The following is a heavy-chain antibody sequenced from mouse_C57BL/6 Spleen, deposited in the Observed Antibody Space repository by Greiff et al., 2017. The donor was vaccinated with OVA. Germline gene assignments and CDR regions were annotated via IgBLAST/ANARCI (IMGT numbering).Heavy chain of an antibody. Sequence: VQLQQSGPELVKPGASVKILCKASGYTFTDYNMDWVKQSHGKSLEWIGDINPNNGGTIYNQKFKGKATLTVDKSSSTAYMELRSLTSEDTAVYYCAREDYRGSSYWYFDVWGTGTTVTVSS. J-gene: IGHJ1*03. CDR2: INPNNGGT. CDR1: GYTFTDYN. CDR3: AREDYRGSSYWYFDV. D-gene: IGHD1-1*01. V-gene: IGHV1-18*01.